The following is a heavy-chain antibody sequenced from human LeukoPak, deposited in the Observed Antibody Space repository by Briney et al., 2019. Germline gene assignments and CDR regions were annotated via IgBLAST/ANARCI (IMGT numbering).Heavy chain of an antibody. CDR1: GYTLTELS. J-gene: IGHJ4*02. CDR3: ATGFWRAAGLTYEGDYFDY. D-gene: IGHD6-13*01. Sequence: ASVKVSCKVSGYTLTELSMHWVRQAPGKGLEWMGGFDPEDGETIYAQKFQGGVTMTEDTSTDTAYMELSSLRSEDTAVYYCATGFWRAAGLTYEGDYFDYWGQGTLVTVSS. CDR2: FDPEDGET. V-gene: IGHV1-24*01.